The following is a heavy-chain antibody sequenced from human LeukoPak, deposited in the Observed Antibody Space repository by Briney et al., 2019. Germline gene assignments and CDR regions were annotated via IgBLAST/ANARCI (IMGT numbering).Heavy chain of an antibody. CDR3: AKSDYDSSGYYVSWFDY. CDR2: ISGSGGST. D-gene: IGHD3-22*01. Sequence: PGGSLRLSCVASGFTFSSHWMSWVRQAPGKGLEWASAISGSGGSTYYADSVKGRFTISRDNSKNTLYLQMNSLRAEATAVYYCAKSDYDSSGYYVSWFDYWGQGTLVTVSS. CDR1: GFTFSSHW. V-gene: IGHV3-23*01. J-gene: IGHJ4*02.